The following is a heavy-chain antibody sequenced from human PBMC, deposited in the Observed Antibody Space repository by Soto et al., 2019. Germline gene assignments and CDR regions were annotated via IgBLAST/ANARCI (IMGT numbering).Heavy chain of an antibody. D-gene: IGHD3-10*01. Sequence: EVQLLESGGGLVQPGGSLRLSCAASGFTFSSYVMSWVRQAPGKGLEWGSVISGSGGSTYYADSVKGRFTISRDNFKNTLDLQMNSVRAGDTVLYYCENGVAGFGEFGYWGQGSLVTHSS. CDR1: GFTFSSYV. V-gene: IGHV3-23*01. J-gene: IGHJ4*02. CDR2: ISGSGGST. CDR3: ENGVAGFGEFGY.